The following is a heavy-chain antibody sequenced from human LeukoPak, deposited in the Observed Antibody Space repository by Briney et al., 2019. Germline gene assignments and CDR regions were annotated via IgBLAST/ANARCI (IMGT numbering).Heavy chain of an antibody. CDR2: IAYDGSNI. V-gene: IGHV3-30*18. CDR1: GFTFSTYG. CDR3: AKTPRYIAARQSHFDY. Sequence: GGSLRLSCAASGFTFSTYGMHWVRQAPGKGLEWVAVIAYDGSNIHYADSVKGRFTISRDNSKKTLYLQMNSLRAEDTAVYYCAKTPRYIAARQSHFDYWGQGTLVTVSS. D-gene: IGHD6-6*01. J-gene: IGHJ4*02.